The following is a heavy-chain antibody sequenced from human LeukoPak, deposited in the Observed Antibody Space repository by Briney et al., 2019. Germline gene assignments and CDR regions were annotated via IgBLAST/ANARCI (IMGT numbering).Heavy chain of an antibody. CDR1: GGTFSSYA. CDR2: IIPILGTA. J-gene: IGHJ4*02. Sequence: ASVKGSCKASGGTFSSYAISWVRQAPGQGLEWMGGIIPILGTANYAQKFQGRVTITADKSTSTAYMELSSLRSEDTAVYYCASYGPGYFDYWGQGTLVTVSS. V-gene: IGHV1-69*10. CDR3: ASYGPGYFDY. D-gene: IGHD3-10*01.